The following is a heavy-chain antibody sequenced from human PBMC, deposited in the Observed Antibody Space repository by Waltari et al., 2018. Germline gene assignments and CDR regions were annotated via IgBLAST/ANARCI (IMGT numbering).Heavy chain of an antibody. CDR3: ARDSNCGGDCYPDY. V-gene: IGHV3-48*03. CDR2: ISSSGSTI. J-gene: IGHJ4*02. CDR1: FSSYE. Sequence: FSSYEMNWVRQAPGKGLEWVSYISSSGSTIYYADSVKGRFTISRDNAKNSLYLQMNSLRAEDTAVYYCARDSNCGGDCYPDYWGQGTLVTVSS. D-gene: IGHD2-21*01.